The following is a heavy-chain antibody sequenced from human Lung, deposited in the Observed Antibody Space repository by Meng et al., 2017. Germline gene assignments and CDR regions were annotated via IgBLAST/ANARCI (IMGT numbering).Heavy chain of an antibody. V-gene: IGHV4-30-2*01. Sequence: QLQLQESGSGLVKPSQTLSRTCAVSGGSISSGGYSWSWIRQPPGKGLEWIGYISHSGSTYYNPSLKNRVTISVDRSKNQFSLRLTSVTAADTAVYSCARSGYCSGSSCYGSFDSWGQGTLVTVSS. J-gene: IGHJ4*02. CDR3: ARSGYCSGSSCYGSFDS. CDR1: GGSISSGGYS. CDR2: ISHSGST. D-gene: IGHD2-15*01.